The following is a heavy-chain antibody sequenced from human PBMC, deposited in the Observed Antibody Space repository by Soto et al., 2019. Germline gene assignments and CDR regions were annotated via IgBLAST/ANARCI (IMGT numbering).Heavy chain of an antibody. D-gene: IGHD3-10*01. CDR2: IIPTFGTG. CDR3: ASFDGTLVRGGRSSPYEMDV. Sequence: QVLLVQSGPEVKKPGSSVKVSCKASGGTFNNYAINWVRQAPGKGLEWMGGIIPTFGTGNHAQKFQGRVTITADDSTTTASMELNSLRSEHTAIYYCASFDGTLVRGGRSSPYEMDVWGQGTTVIVSS. CDR1: GGTFNNYA. V-gene: IGHV1-69*01. J-gene: IGHJ6*02.